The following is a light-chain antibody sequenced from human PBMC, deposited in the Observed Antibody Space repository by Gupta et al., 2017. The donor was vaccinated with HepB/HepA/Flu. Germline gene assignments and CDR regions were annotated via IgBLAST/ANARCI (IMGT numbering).Light chain of an antibody. V-gene: IGKV3-15*01. CDR1: QSVSSN. CDR3: QQYHNWPLYT. J-gene: IGKJ2*01. Sequence: MTQSPATLSVFPGERATLSCRASQSVSSNLAWYQQKPGQAPRLLIYGASTRATGIPARFSGSGSGTEFTLTISSLQSEDFAVYYCQQYHNWPLYTFGQGTKLEIK. CDR2: GAS.